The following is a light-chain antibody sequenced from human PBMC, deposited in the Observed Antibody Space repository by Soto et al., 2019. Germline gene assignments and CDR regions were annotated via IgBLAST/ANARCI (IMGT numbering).Light chain of an antibody. J-gene: IGKJ2*01. CDR2: GVS. CDR3: HHYGSSPYT. V-gene: IGKV3-20*01. CDR1: QSLSGNY. Sequence: EIVLTQSPGTLSLSPGERATLSCRASQSLSGNYLAWYQQKPGQAPRLLIFGVSSRATGIPDRFSCSGSGTDFTLTINRLEPEDFAVYYCHHYGSSPYTFGLGTKLEIK.